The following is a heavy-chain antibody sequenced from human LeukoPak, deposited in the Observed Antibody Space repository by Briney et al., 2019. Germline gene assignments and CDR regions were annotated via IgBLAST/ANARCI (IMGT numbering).Heavy chain of an antibody. D-gene: IGHD3-9*01. CDR2: INHSRST. CDR1: GGSFSGYY. J-gene: IGHJ6*02. Sequence: SETLSLTCAVYGGSFSGYYWSWIRQPPGKGLEWIGEINHSRSTNYNPSLKSRVTISVDTSKNQFSLKLSSVTAADTAVYYCARGRRYFDWLSKAYYYYGMDVWGQGTTVTVSS. CDR3: ARGRRYFDWLSKAYYYYGMDV. V-gene: IGHV4-34*01.